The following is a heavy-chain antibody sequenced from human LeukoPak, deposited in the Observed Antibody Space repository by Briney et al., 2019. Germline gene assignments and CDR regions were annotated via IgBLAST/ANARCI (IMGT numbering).Heavy chain of an antibody. CDR2: IRYDGSNK. D-gene: IGHD2-21*02. CDR3: AKDFAIVVVTAINYGMDV. Sequence: GGSLRLSCAASGFTFSSYGMHWVRQAPGKGLEWVAFIRYDGSNKYYADSVKGRFTISRDNSKNTLYLQMDSLRAEDTAVYYCAKDFAIVVVTAINYGMDVWGQGTTVTVSS. J-gene: IGHJ6*02. CDR1: GFTFSSYG. V-gene: IGHV3-30*02.